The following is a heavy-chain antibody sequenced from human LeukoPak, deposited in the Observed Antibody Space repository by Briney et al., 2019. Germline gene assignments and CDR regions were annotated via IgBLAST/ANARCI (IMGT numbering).Heavy chain of an antibody. Sequence: SQTLSLTCTVSGGSISSGSYYWSWIRQPAGKGLEWIGRIYTSGSTNYNPSLKSRVTISVDTSKNQFSLKLSSVTAADTAVYYCARGLRRFLAAAGTSFDYWGQGTLVTVSS. D-gene: IGHD6-13*01. CDR2: IYTSGST. CDR1: GGSISSGSYY. J-gene: IGHJ4*02. CDR3: ARGLRRFLAAAGTSFDY. V-gene: IGHV4-61*02.